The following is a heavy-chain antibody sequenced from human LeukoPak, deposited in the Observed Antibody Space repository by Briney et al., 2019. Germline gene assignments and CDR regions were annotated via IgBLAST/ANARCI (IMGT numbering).Heavy chain of an antibody. CDR2: INPNSGGT. J-gene: IGHJ3*02. CDR3: ARDTSVDIVATGPGAFDI. V-gene: IGHV1-2*04. CDR1: GFTFTGYY. D-gene: IGHD5-12*01. Sequence: ASVKVSCKTSGFTFTGYYMHWVRQAPGQGLEWMGWINPNSGGTNYAQKFQGWVTMTRDTSISTAYMELSRLRSDDTAVYYCARDTSVDIVATGPGAFDIWGQGTMVTVSS.